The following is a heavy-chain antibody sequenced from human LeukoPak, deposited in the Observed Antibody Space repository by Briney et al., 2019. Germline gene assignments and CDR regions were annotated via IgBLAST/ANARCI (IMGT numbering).Heavy chain of an antibody. D-gene: IGHD6-13*01. Sequence: GGSLRLSCAASGFTVSSNYMSWVRQAPGKGLEWVSVIYSGGSTYYADSVKGRFTISRDNSKNTLYLQMNSLRAEDTAVYYCARDFAVAAAGRHFYYYGMDVWGQGTTVTVSS. CDR3: ARDFAVAAAGRHFYYYGMDV. CDR1: GFTVSSNY. CDR2: IYSGGST. V-gene: IGHV3-66*01. J-gene: IGHJ6*02.